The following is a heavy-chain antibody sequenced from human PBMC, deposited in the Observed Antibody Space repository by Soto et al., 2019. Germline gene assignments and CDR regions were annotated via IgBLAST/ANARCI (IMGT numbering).Heavy chain of an antibody. V-gene: IGHV1-46*01. Sequence: ASVKVSCKASGYTFTSYYMHWVRQAPGKGLEWMGIINPSGGSTSYAQKSQGRVTMTRDTSTSTVYMELSSLRSEDTAVYYCARPDSGYCSGGSCYDFDYWGQGTLVTVSS. CDR2: INPSGGST. CDR1: GYTFTSYY. J-gene: IGHJ4*02. CDR3: ARPDSGYCSGGSCYDFDY. D-gene: IGHD2-15*01.